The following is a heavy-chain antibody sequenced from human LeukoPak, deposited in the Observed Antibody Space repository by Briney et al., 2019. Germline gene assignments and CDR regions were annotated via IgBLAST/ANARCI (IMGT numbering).Heavy chain of an antibody. V-gene: IGHV3-23*01. CDR3: AKGFDYYMDV. Sequence: GGSLRLSCAASGFTFRNYLMNWVRQAPGKGLEWVSFISSTGGTIYYADSVKGRLTFSRDNSKNTLYLQMNSLRADDTAIYYCAKGFDYYMDVWGKGTTVTVSS. J-gene: IGHJ6*03. CDR2: ISSTGGTI. CDR1: GFTFRNYL.